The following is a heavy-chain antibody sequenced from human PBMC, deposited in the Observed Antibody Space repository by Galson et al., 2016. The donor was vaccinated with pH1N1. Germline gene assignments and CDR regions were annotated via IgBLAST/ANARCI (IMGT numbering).Heavy chain of an antibody. Sequence: CAISGDSVSSNSATWNWIRQSPSRGLEWLGRTYYRSKWYNDYAESVKSRIIISPDTSKNQLSLQLNSVTHADTAVYYCARGVIDYDFWSGYQDHAAFDIWGQGTMVIVSS. D-gene: IGHD3-3*01. CDR1: GDSVSSNSAT. J-gene: IGHJ3*02. CDR3: ARGVIDYDFWSGYQDHAAFDI. V-gene: IGHV6-1*01. CDR2: TYYRSKWYN.